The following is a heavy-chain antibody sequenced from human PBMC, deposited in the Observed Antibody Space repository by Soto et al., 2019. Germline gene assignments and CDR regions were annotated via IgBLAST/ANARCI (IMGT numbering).Heavy chain of an antibody. J-gene: IGHJ3*02. Sequence: GGSLRLSCAASGFTFSRYWMHWVRQAPGKGLVWVSRINSDGSSTNYADSVKGRFTISRDNAKNTLYLQMNSLRAEDTAVYYCASXIEDDSSGYYGPNDAFDIWGQGTMVTVSS. CDR1: GFTFSRYW. CDR3: ASXIEDDSSGYYGPNDAFDI. CDR2: INSDGSST. V-gene: IGHV3-74*01. D-gene: IGHD3-22*01.